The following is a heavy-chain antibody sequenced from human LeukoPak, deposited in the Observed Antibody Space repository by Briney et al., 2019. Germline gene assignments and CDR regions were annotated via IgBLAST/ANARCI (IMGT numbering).Heavy chain of an antibody. CDR1: GITFSAFG. V-gene: IGHV3-33*01. J-gene: IGHJ4*02. CDR2: IWYDGSNT. Sequence: GGSLRLSCAVSGITFSAFGMHWVRQAPGKGLEWVALIWYDGSNTYYADSVKGRFTVSRDNSKNTVYLQMDSLRAEDTAVYYCARWGPTEPSNFDYWGQGTLVTVSS. CDR3: ARWGPTEPSNFDY. D-gene: IGHD3-16*01.